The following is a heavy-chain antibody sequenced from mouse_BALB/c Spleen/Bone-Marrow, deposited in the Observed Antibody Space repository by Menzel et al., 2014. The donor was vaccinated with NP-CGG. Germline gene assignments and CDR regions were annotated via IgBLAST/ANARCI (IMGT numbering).Heavy chain of an antibody. J-gene: IGHJ2*01. V-gene: IGHV1-55*01. Sequence: QVQLQQPGAELVKPGTSVKLSCKASGYNFTSYWINWVKLRPGQGLEWIGDIYPGSGSTNYNEKFKSKATLTVDTSSSTAYMQLSSLASEDSALYYCARGVWANWDYFDYWGQGTTPTVSS. CDR2: IYPGSGST. D-gene: IGHD4-1*01. CDR3: ARGVWANWDYFDY. CDR1: GYNFTSYW.